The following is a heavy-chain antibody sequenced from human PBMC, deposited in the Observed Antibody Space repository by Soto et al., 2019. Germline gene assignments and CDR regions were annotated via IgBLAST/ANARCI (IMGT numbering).Heavy chain of an antibody. CDR1: GFTLSEYG. Sequence: ELQVLESGGGLVQPGGSLRLTCAASGFTLSEYGTSWVRQAPGKGVEWVSFVGGSGDSTYYTDSVKGCFTISRDSAKNTVCLQMNSLRAEDTAVYYFATSKYGERDCGQGALLAVSS. CDR3: ATSKYGERD. V-gene: IGHV3-23*01. D-gene: IGHD3-10*02. J-gene: IGHJ4*02. CDR2: VGGSGDST.